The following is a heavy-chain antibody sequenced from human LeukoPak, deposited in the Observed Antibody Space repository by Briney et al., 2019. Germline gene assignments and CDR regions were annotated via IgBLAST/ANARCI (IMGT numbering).Heavy chain of an antibody. Sequence: SGGSLRLSCVASGFTFSSYAMSWVRQAPGKGLEWVSAISGSGGSTYYADSVKGRFTISRDNSKNTLYLQMNSLRAEDTAVYYCAKDFYGDYVDFDYWGQGTLVTVPS. CDR1: GFTFSSYA. D-gene: IGHD4-17*01. CDR3: AKDFYGDYVDFDY. V-gene: IGHV3-23*01. CDR2: ISGSGGST. J-gene: IGHJ4*02.